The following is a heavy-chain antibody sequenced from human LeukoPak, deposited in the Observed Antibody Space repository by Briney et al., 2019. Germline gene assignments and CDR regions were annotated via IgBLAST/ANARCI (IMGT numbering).Heavy chain of an antibody. CDR2: IYYSGST. CDR1: GGSNSTYY. D-gene: IGHD6-13*01. V-gene: IGHV4-59*01. J-gene: IGHJ4*02. CDR3: ARGYSSSWFYFDY. Sequence: SETLSLTCTVSGGSNSTYYWSWIRQPPGKGLEWIGYIYYSGSTNYNPSLKSRVTISVDTSKSQFSLKLSSVTAADTAVYYCARGYSSSWFYFDYWGQGTLVTVSS.